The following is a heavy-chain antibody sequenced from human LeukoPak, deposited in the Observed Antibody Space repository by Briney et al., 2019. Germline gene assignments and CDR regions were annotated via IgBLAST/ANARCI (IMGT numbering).Heavy chain of an antibody. Sequence: PGRSLRLSCAASGFTFSSYGMHWVRQAPGKGLEWVAVIWYDGSNKYYADSVKGRFTISRDNTKNTLYLQMNSLRAEDTAVYYCARGTPTKGMDVWGKGTTVTVSS. CDR1: GFTFSSYG. CDR2: IWYDGSNK. J-gene: IGHJ6*04. CDR3: ARGTPTKGMDV. D-gene: IGHD2-2*01. V-gene: IGHV3-33*01.